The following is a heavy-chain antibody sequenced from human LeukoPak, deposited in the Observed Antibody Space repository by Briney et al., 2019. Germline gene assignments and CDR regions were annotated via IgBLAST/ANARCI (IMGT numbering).Heavy chain of an antibody. CDR1: GGSISSYY. V-gene: IGHV4-4*07. J-gene: IGHJ6*02. D-gene: IGHD6-13*01. CDR2: IYTSGGT. Sequence: SETLSLTCTVSGGSISSYYWSWIRQPAGKGLEWIGRIYTSGGTNYNPSLKSRVTMSVDTSKNQFSLKLSSVTAADTAVYYCAIELAAAGEDYYGMDVWGQGTTVTVSS. CDR3: AIELAAAGEDYYGMDV.